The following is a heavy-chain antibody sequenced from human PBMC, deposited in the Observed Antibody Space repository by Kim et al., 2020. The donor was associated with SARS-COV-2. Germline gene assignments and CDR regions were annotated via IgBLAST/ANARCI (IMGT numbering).Heavy chain of an antibody. CDR3: AKNYYGSGSSDY. D-gene: IGHD3-10*01. J-gene: IGHJ4*02. Sequence: GGSLRLSCAASGFAFSSFALSWVRQAPGKGLEWVSAIGGSAGSTSYADSVKGRFTISRDNSKNTLYLQINSLRADDTAVYYCAKNYYGSGSSDYWGQGTLVTVSS. CDR2: IGGSAGST. V-gene: IGHV3-23*01. CDR1: GFAFSSFA.